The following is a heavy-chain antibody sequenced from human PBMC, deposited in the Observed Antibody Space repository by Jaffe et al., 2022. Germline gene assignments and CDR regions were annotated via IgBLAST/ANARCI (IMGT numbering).Heavy chain of an antibody. Sequence: QVQLQQWGAGLLKPSETLSLTCAVYGGSFSGYYWSWIRQPPGKGLEWIGEINHSGSTNYNPSLKSRVTISVDTSKNQFSLKLSSVTAADTAVYYCARKGVLLWFRETTGGVFDYWGQGTLVTVSS. D-gene: IGHD3-10*01. J-gene: IGHJ4*02. CDR3: ARKGVLLWFRETTGGVFDY. V-gene: IGHV4-34*01. CDR1: GGSFSGYY. CDR2: INHSGST.